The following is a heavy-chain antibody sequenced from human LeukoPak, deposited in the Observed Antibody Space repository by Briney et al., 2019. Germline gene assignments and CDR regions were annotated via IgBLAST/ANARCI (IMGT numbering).Heavy chain of an antibody. V-gene: IGHV4-4*07. D-gene: IGHD2-15*01. CDR2: IYTSGST. CDR3: ARGPGRQDYYYYMDV. J-gene: IGHJ6*03. CDR1: GGSISSYY. Sequence: SETLSLTCTVSGGSISSYYWSWIRQPAGKGLEWIGRIYTSGSTNYNPSLKSRVTISVDTSKNQFSLKLSSVTAADTAVYYCARGPGRQDYYYYMDVWGKGTTVTVSS.